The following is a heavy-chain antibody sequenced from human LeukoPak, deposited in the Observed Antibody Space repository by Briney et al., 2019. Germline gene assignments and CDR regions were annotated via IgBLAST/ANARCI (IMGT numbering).Heavy chain of an antibody. D-gene: IGHD2-21*02. J-gene: IGHJ5*02. Sequence: SETLSLTCTVSGDSISSSNYYGGWIRQPPGKGLEWLGSFSYSESTYYNPSLKSRVTIFVDTSKNHFSLKLSSVTAADTAVYYCARHEHIVVITAIRNWFDPWGQGTLVTVSS. V-gene: IGHV4-39*01. CDR3: ARHEHIVVITAIRNWFDP. CDR1: GDSISSSNYY. CDR2: FSYSEST.